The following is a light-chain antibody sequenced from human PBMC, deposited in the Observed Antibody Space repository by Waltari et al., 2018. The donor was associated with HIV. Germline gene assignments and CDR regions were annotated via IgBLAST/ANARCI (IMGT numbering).Light chain of an antibody. J-gene: IGKJ2*01. CDR2: WAS. CDR1: QNLLYTSNNKNY. CDR3: QQYYADSFT. Sequence: IVMTKYTDYLAVAQGERATISCKTSQNLLYTSNNKNYLAWYQQRPGEPPKLLIYWASIREAGVPDRFSGTGSGTDFTLTINSLQPDDVAVYFCQQYYADSFTFGQGTKLEIK. V-gene: IGKV4-1*01.